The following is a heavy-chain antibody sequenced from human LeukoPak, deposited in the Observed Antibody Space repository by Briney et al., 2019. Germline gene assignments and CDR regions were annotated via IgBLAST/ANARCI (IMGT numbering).Heavy chain of an antibody. V-gene: IGHV1-2*04. Sequence: ASVKVSCKASGYTFTGYYMHWVRQAPGQGLEWMGWINPNSGGTNYAQKFQGWVTMTRDTSISTAYMELSRLRSDDTAVYYCARDYYGSGSQYYYYYYGMDVWGQGTTATVSS. D-gene: IGHD3-10*01. J-gene: IGHJ6*02. CDR1: GYTFTGYY. CDR3: ARDYYGSGSQYYYYYYGMDV. CDR2: INPNSGGT.